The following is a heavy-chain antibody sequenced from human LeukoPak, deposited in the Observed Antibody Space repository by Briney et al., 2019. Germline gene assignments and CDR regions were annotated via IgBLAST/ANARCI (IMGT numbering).Heavy chain of an antibody. CDR1: TFTFSSFA. CDR3: ARAMAIFGVVIMSFDY. Sequence: GGSLRLSCAASTFTFSSFAMNWVRQAPGRGLEWLSYISSSGSNIYYADSVKGRFTISRDNAKNSLYLQMNSLRAEDTAVYYCARAMAIFGVVIMSFDYWGQGTLVTVSS. D-gene: IGHD3-3*01. CDR2: ISSSGSNI. J-gene: IGHJ4*02. V-gene: IGHV3-48*03.